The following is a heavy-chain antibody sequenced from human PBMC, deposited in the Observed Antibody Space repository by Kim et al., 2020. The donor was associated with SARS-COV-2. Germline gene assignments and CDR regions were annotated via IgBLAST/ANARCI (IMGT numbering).Heavy chain of an antibody. CDR1: GFTFSSYA. J-gene: IGHJ3*02. Sequence: GGSLRLSCSASGFTFSSYAMHWVRQAPGKGLEYVSAISSNGGSTYYADSVKGRFTISRDNSKNTLYLQMSSLRAEDTAVYYCVKDSFRSTMIVAGAFDIWGQGTMVTVSS. D-gene: IGHD3-22*01. CDR2: ISSNGGST. V-gene: IGHV3-64D*06. CDR3: VKDSFRSTMIVAGAFDI.